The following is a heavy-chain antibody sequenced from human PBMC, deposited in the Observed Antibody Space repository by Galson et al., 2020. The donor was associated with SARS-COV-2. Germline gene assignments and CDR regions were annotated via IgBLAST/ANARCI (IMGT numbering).Heavy chain of an antibody. CDR2: INHSGST. CDR3: ARAAMIADFDY. V-gene: IGHV4-34*01. D-gene: IGHD3-22*01. CDR1: GGSFSGYY. Sequence: ASETLSLTCAVYGGSFSGYYWSWIRQPPGKGLEWIGEINHSGSTNYNPSLKSRVTISVDTSKNQFSLKLSSVTAADTAVYYCARAAMIADFDYWGQGTLVTVSS. J-gene: IGHJ4*02.